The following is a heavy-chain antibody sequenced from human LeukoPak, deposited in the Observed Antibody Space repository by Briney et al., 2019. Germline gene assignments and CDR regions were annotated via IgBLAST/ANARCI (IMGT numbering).Heavy chain of an antibody. CDR3: AKVDYDFWSGYPGGPDY. CDR2: ISGSGGST. V-gene: IGHV3-23*01. J-gene: IGHJ4*02. CDR1: GFTFNSYA. Sequence: GGSLRLSCAASGFTFNSYAMRWVRQAPGKGLEWVSEISGSGGSTYYADSVKGRFTISRDNSKITLYLQMNSLRAEDTAVYYCAKVDYDFWSGYPGGPDYWGQGTLITVSS. D-gene: IGHD3-3*01.